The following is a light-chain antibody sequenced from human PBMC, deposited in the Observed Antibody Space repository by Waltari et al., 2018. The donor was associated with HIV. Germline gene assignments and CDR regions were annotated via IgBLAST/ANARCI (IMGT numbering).Light chain of an antibody. CDR2: KDS. CDR3: LSADSSGTYVV. Sequence: SYELTQPPSVSVSLGQMARITCPGAALPNKYAYWYQQKPGQFPVLVIYKDSERPSGIPERFSGSSSGTIVTLTISGVQAEDEADYYCLSADSSGTYVVFGGGTKLTVL. V-gene: IGLV3-16*01. J-gene: IGLJ2*01. CDR1: ALPNKY.